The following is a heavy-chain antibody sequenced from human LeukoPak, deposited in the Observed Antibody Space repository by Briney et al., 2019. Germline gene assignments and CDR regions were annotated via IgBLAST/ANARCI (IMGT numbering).Heavy chain of an antibody. CDR2: MYPNSGNT. D-gene: IGHD2-2*02. V-gene: IGHV1-8*01. CDR1: GNTSPSYD. Sequence: ASVKVSCKASGNTSPSYDINWVGQATGKGLEWMGWMYPNSGNTGYAQKFQGRVTMTRNTSISTAYMELSSLRSEDTAVYYCARGYTSGADYWGQGTLVTVSS. CDR3: ARGYTSGADY. J-gene: IGHJ4*02.